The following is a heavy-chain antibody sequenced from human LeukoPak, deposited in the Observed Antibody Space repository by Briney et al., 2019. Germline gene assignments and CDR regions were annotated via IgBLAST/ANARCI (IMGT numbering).Heavy chain of an antibody. J-gene: IGHJ6*02. CDR1: GFTFTSSA. CDR2: IVVGSGNT. CDR3: AADRIGTYCSGGGCYSIYYGMDV. V-gene: IGHV1-58*02. Sequence: SVKASCKASGFTFTSSAMQWVRQARGQRLEWIGWIVVGSGNTNYAQKFQERVTITRDMSTSTAYMELSSLRSEDTAVYYCAADRIGTYCSGGGCYSIYYGMDVWGQGTTVTVSS. D-gene: IGHD2-15*01.